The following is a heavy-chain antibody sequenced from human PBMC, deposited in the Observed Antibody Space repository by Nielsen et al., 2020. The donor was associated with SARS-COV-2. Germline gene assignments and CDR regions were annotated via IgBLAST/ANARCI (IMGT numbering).Heavy chain of an antibody. CDR1: GFTLSSYA. Sequence: GGSLRLSCAASGFTLSSYAMSWVRQAPGKGLQWVSTISGSGSTYYSDSVKGRFTISRDNAKNSLYLQMNSLRAEDTALYYCASGSGSPTEGYGMDVWGQGTTVTVSS. V-gene: IGHV3-23*01. CDR2: ISGSGST. D-gene: IGHD3-10*01. J-gene: IGHJ6*02. CDR3: ASGSGSPTEGYGMDV.